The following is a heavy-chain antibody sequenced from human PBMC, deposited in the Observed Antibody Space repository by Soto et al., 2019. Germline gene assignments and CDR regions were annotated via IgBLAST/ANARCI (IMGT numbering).Heavy chain of an antibody. CDR2: ISGSGGST. Sequence: PGGSLRLSCAASGFTFSSYAMSWVRQAPGKGLEWVSAISGSGGSTYYADSVKGRFTISRDNSKNTLYLQMNSLRAEDTAVYYCAKGWGYYYDSSGYYPPYFDYWGQGTLVTVYS. D-gene: IGHD3-22*01. J-gene: IGHJ4*02. V-gene: IGHV3-23*01. CDR1: GFTFSSYA. CDR3: AKGWGYYYDSSGYYPPYFDY.